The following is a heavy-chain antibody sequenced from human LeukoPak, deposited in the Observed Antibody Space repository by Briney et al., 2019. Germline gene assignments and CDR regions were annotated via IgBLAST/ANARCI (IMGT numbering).Heavy chain of an antibody. CDR2: IRSKANSYAT. CDR3: AKDLRYSGPQYNWFDP. Sequence: GGSLRLSCAASGFTFSGSAMHWVRQASGKGLEWVGRIRSKANSYATAYAASVKGRFTISRDDSKNTAYLQMNSLRAEDTAIYYCAKDLRYSGPQYNWFDPWGQGTLVTVSS. V-gene: IGHV3-73*01. CDR1: GFTFSGSA. J-gene: IGHJ5*02. D-gene: IGHD3-9*01.